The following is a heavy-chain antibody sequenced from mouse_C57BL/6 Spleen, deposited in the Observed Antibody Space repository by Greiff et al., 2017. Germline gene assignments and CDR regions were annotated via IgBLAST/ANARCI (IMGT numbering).Heavy chain of an antibody. V-gene: IGHV5-9*01. Sequence: EVKLMESGGGLVKPGGSLKLSCAASGFTFSSYTMSWVRQTPEKRLEWVATISGGGGNTYYPDSVKGRFTISRDNAKNTLYLQMSSLRSEDTALYYCARHDYYGSTRYWYFDVWGTGTTVTVSS. CDR1: GFTFSSYT. CDR3: ARHDYYGSTRYWYFDV. D-gene: IGHD1-1*01. CDR2: ISGGGGNT. J-gene: IGHJ1*03.